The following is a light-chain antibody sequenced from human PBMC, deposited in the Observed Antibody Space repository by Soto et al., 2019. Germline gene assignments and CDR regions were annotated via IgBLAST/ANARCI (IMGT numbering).Light chain of an antibody. Sequence: QSVLTQPPSASGSPGQSVTISCTGTSSDVGVYNYVSWYQQHPGKAPKLMIYEVSKRPSGVPDRFSGSKSGNTASLTVSGLQAEDEADYYCSSFAGNNNLVFGGGTKLT. CDR2: EVS. CDR1: SSDVGVYNY. V-gene: IGLV2-8*01. CDR3: SSFAGNNNLV. J-gene: IGLJ2*01.